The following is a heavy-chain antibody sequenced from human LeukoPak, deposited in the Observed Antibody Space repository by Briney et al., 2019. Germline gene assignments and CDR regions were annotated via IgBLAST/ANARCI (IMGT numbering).Heavy chain of an antibody. CDR1: GFTFSSNG. Sequence: GGSLRLSCVASGFTFSSNGMHWVRQAPGKGLEWVTFIQYDGSKKYYADSVKGRFTISRENSKNRLYLQMNSLRAEDTAMYYCARDEEMATSPFDYWGQGTLVTVSS. CDR2: IQYDGSKK. CDR3: ARDEEMATSPFDY. V-gene: IGHV3-30*02. J-gene: IGHJ4*02. D-gene: IGHD5-24*01.